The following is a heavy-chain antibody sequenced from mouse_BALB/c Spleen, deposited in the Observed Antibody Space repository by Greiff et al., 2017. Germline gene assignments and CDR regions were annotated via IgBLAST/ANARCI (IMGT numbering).Heavy chain of an antibody. J-gene: IGHJ3*01. D-gene: IGHD2-4*01. CDR3: ARRDYDGAWFAY. CDR2: ISYSGST. V-gene: IGHV3-2*02. Sequence: EVMLVESGPGLVKPSQSLSLTCTVTGYSITSDYAWNWIRQFPGNKLEWMGYISYSGSTSYNPSLKSRISITRDTSKNQFFLQLNSVTTEDTATYYCARRDYDGAWFAYWGQGTLVTVSA. CDR1: GYSITSDYA.